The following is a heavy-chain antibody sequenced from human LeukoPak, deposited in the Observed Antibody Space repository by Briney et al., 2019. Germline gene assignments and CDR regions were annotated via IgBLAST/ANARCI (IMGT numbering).Heavy chain of an antibody. CDR2: IYSGGST. Sequence: GGSLRLSCAASGFTVSSNYMSWVRQAPGKGLEWVSVIYSGGSTYYADSVKGRFTISRDNSKNTLYLQMNSLRAEDTAVYYCAKDPSIYDSSGYYVVGLDYWGQGTLVTVSS. V-gene: IGHV3-53*01. D-gene: IGHD3-22*01. CDR3: AKDPSIYDSSGYYVVGLDY. J-gene: IGHJ4*02. CDR1: GFTVSSNY.